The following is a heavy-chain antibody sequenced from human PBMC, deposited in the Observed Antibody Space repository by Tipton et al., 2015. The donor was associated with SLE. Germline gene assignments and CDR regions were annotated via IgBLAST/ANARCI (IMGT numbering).Heavy chain of an antibody. CDR2: IWYDGSNK. CDR3: AKSKAAGGHYFDY. J-gene: IGHJ4*02. Sequence: SLRLSCAASGFTFSSYGMHWVRQAPGKGLEWMALIWYDGSNKYYADSVKGRFTISRDNSKDTLYLQMNSLRAEDTAVYYCAKSKAAGGHYFDYWRQRTLVTISS. V-gene: IGHV3-33*06. CDR1: GFTFSSYG. D-gene: IGHD6-13*01.